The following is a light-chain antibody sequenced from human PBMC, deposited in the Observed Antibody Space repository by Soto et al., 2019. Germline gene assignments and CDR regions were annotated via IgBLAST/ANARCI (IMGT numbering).Light chain of an antibody. CDR3: QHYNSYSWT. Sequence: EIQMTQSASSVSASVGYRVTIAGGASQGISSWLAWYQQKPGKAPKXLIYDASNLESGVPSRFSGSGSGTELTITISSLQPDDFETYYCQHYNSYSWTFGQGTKVDIK. V-gene: IGKV1-5*01. J-gene: IGKJ1*01. CDR1: QGISSW. CDR2: DAS.